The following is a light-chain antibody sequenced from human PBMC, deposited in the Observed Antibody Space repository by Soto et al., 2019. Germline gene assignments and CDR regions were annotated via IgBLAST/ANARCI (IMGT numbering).Light chain of an antibody. CDR2: EDN. CDR3: CSYAGSYTYV. J-gene: IGLJ1*01. CDR1: SSDVGTYNL. Sequence: QSALTQPACVSLSPGQSITISCSGTSSDVGTYNLVSWYQQHPGNAPKLMIYEDNKRPSGISVRFSGSKSGNTASLTISGLQAEDEADYYCCSYAGSYTYVFGTGTKV. V-gene: IGLV2-23*01.